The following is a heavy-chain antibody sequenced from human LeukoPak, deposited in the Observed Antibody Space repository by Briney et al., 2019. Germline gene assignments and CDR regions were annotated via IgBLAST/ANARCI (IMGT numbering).Heavy chain of an antibody. J-gene: IGHJ6*03. V-gene: IGHV1-8*01. Sequence: SVKVSCKACGYTSTGYDINWVRQATGQGLEWMGWMNPKSGNTGYAQKFQGRVTMTRNTSISTAYMELSSLRSEDTAVYYCARDTVTTGIRAYYYYYMDVWGKGTTVTVSS. D-gene: IGHD4-11*01. CDR2: MNPKSGNT. CDR1: GYTSTGYD. CDR3: ARDTVTTGIRAYYYYYMDV.